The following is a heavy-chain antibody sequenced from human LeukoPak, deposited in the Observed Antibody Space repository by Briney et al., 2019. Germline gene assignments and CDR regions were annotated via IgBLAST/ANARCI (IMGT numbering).Heavy chain of an antibody. J-gene: IGHJ5*02. V-gene: IGHV3-21*01. D-gene: IGHD3-10*01. CDR2: ISGSSSYI. CDR1: GFTFSSYT. CDR3: AREYGSGSLRPFDP. Sequence: GGSLRLSCAASGFTFSSYTMNWVRQAPGKGLEWVSSISGSSSYIYYADSVKGRFTISRDNAKNSLYVQMNSLRAEDTAVYYCAREYGSGSLRPFDPWGQGTLVTVSS.